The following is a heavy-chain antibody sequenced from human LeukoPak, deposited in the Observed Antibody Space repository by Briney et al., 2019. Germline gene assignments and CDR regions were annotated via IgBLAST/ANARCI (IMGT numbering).Heavy chain of an antibody. D-gene: IGHD6-19*01. CDR3: ASLGIAVAGQVY. CDR1: GGSISSYY. Sequence: SEILSLTCTVSGGSISSYYWSWIRQPPGKGLEWIGYVFYSGSTNYNPSLKSRVTISVDTSKNQFSLKLSSVTAADTAVYYCASLGIAVAGQVYWGQGTLVTVSS. V-gene: IGHV4-59*01. CDR2: VFYSGST. J-gene: IGHJ4*02.